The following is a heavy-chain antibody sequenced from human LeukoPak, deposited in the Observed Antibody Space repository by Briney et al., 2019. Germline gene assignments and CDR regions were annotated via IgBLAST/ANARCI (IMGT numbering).Heavy chain of an antibody. CDR2: ISGSGGST. CDR1: GFTFSSYS. J-gene: IGHJ4*02. V-gene: IGHV3-23*01. Sequence: PGGSLRLSCAASGFTFSSYSMNWVRQAPGKGLEWVSAISGSGGSTYYADSVKGRFTISRDNSKNTLYLQMNSLRAEDTAVYYCAKDNAYFELYYFDYWGQGTLVTVSS. D-gene: IGHD3-9*01. CDR3: AKDNAYFELYYFDY.